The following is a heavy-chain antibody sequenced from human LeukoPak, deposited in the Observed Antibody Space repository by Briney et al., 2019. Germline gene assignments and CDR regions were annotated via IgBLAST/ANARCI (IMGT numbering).Heavy chain of an antibody. J-gene: IGHJ4*02. V-gene: IGHV5-51*01. Sequence: ESLKISCKGSGYSFTSYWIGWVRQMPGKGLEWMGIIYPGDSDTRYSPSFQGQVTISADKSISTAYLQWSSLKASDTAMYYCARAYYYDSSGYYYAYYFDYWGQGTLVTVSS. CDR3: ARAYYYDSSGYYYAYYFDY. D-gene: IGHD3-22*01. CDR2: IYPGDSDT. CDR1: GYSFTSYW.